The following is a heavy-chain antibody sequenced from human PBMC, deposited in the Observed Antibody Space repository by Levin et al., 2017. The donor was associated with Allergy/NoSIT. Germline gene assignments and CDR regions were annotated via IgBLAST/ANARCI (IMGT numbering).Heavy chain of an antibody. CDR3: ASGGAEWEVLGAFDF. V-gene: IGHV3-30*03. D-gene: IGHD1-26*01. CDR2: ISYDGSSS. CDR1: GFTFSAFG. Sequence: QLGESLKISCAASGFTFSAFGMHWVRQAPGKGLEWVAVISYDGSSSYYADFLKGRFTISRDNSKNTVDLQINSLRAEDTAVYYCASGGAEWEVLGAFDFWGQGTMVTVSS. J-gene: IGHJ3*01.